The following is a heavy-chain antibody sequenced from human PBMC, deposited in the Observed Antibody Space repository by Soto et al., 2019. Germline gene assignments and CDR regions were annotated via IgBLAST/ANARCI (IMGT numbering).Heavy chain of an antibody. J-gene: IGHJ4*02. CDR2: IYHSGST. CDR3: ARSPLVGAPTRRSDY. V-gene: IGHV4-4*02. D-gene: IGHD1-26*01. Sequence: PSETLSLTCAVSGGSISSSNWWSWVRQPPGKGLEWIGEIYHSGSTNYNPSLKSRVTISVDKSKNQFSLKLSSVTAADTAVYYCARSPLVGAPTRRSDYWGQGTLVTVSS. CDR1: GGSISSSNW.